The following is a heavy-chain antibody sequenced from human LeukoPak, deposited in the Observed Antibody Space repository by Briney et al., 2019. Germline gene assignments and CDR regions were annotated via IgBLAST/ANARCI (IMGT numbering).Heavy chain of an antibody. V-gene: IGHV3-15*01. D-gene: IGHD7-27*01. CDR2: IKGKVSGGTT. CDR3: AAGLGTSDFDY. Sequence: GGSLRLSCAASGFTFSNAWMNWVRQAPGKGLEWVGRIKGKVSGGTTDYAAPVEGRLTVSRDDSKNTVYLQMNSLKTEDTAVYYCAAGLGTSDFDYWGQGTLVTVSS. J-gene: IGHJ4*02. CDR1: GFTFSNAW.